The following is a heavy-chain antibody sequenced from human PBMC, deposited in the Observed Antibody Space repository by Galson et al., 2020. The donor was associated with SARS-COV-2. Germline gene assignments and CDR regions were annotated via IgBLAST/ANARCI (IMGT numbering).Heavy chain of an antibody. CDR2: INPNSGGT. Sequence: ASVQVSCKASGYTFTGYYMHWVRQAPGQGLEWMGWINPNSGGTNYAQKFQGWVTMTRDTSISTAYMELSRLRSDDTAVYYCARTAVAGNTGPMNDAFDIWGQGTMVTVSS. CDR3: ARTAVAGNTGPMNDAFDI. J-gene: IGHJ3*02. CDR1: GYTFTGYY. V-gene: IGHV1-2*04. D-gene: IGHD6-19*01.